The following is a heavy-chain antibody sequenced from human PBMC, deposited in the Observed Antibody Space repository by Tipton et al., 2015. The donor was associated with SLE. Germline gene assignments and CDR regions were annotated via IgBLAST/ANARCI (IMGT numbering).Heavy chain of an antibody. D-gene: IGHD1-26*01. CDR2: IFVSGDT. J-gene: IGHJ3*02. V-gene: IGHV4-61*02. CDR1: GASINRGSYF. Sequence: TLSLTCTVSGASINRGSYFWTWTRQTAGKGLEWIGRIFVSGDTNYNPSLKSRVTMSVDTSKNQFSLRLTSVTAADTAVYYCARTLGAIAHTVYDAFDIWGQGKMVTVSS. CDR3: ARTLGAIAHTVYDAFDI.